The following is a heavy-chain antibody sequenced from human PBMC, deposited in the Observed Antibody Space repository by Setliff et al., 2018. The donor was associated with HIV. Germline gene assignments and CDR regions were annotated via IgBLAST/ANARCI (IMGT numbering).Heavy chain of an antibody. D-gene: IGHD3-22*01. CDR3: AIQGAGYYYDSSDYYTGNGFDM. CDR1: GYSISTAYY. Sequence: SETLSLTCAVSGYSISTAYYWAWIRQSPGKGLEWIGGFHHSGSAHYNPSLKSRVTISGQTSKNQFSLTLTSVTAADTAIYYCAIQGAGYYYDSSDYYTGNGFDMWGQGTMVTVSS. CDR2: FHHSGSA. V-gene: IGHV4-38-2*01. J-gene: IGHJ3*02.